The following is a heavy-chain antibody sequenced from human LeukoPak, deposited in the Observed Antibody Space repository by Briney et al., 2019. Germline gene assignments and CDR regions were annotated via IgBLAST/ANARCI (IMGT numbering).Heavy chain of an antibody. D-gene: IGHD6-19*01. V-gene: IGHV3-23*01. Sequence: GGSLRLSCVASGFTFSKYTMSWVRQAPGKGLEWVSGIYGGGSGSTFYAESVKGRFTISRDNSKNTLYLQMNSLRDEDTAIYYCARIYSSGWYEWFDYWGQGTLVTVSS. CDR2: IYGGGSGST. CDR1: GFTFSKYT. J-gene: IGHJ4*02. CDR3: ARIYSSGWYEWFDY.